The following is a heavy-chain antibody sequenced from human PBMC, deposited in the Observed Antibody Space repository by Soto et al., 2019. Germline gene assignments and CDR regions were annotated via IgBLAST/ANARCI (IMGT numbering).Heavy chain of an antibody. CDR1: GGSISSYY. Sequence: SETLSLTCTVSGGSISSYYWSWIRQPPGKGLEWIGYIYYSGSTNYNPSLKSRVTISVDTSKNQFSLKLSSVTAADTAVCYCARAMVIEAAGTIYYYYGMDVWGQGTTLTISS. D-gene: IGHD6-13*01. CDR2: IYYSGST. V-gene: IGHV4-59*01. J-gene: IGHJ6*02. CDR3: ARAMVIEAAGTIYYYYGMDV.